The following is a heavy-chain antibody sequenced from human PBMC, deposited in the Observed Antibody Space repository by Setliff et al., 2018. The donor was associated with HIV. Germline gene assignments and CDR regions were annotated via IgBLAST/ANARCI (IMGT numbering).Heavy chain of an antibody. CDR1: GGSINNYF. CDR3: ARDYYNFQDM. D-gene: IGHD3-3*01. CDR2: IYYSGET. Sequence: TLSLTCTVSGGSINNYFWSWIRQSPGRGLEWIGYIYYSGETNYNLSLKSRVTFSVDTSKNQFSLKLSSVTAADSAVYYCARDYYNFQDMWGQGTMVTVS. J-gene: IGHJ3*02. V-gene: IGHV4-59*01.